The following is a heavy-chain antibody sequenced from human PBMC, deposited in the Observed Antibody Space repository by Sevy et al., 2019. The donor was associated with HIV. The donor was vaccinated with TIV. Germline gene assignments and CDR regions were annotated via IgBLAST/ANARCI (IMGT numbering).Heavy chain of an antibody. V-gene: IGHV5-51*01. J-gene: IGHJ4*02. CDR2: IYPGDSDT. CDR3: ASAYSSSWYRFDY. D-gene: IGHD6-13*01. CDR1: GYSFTSYW. Sequence: GESLKISCKGSGYSFTSYWIGWVRQMPGKGLEWMGIIYPGDSDTRYSTSFQGQVTISADKSISTAYLQWSSLKASDSAMYYCASAYSSSWYRFDYWGQGTLVTVSS.